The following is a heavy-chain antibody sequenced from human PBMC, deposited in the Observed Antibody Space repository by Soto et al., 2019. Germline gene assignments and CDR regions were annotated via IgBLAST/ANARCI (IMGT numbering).Heavy chain of an antibody. D-gene: IGHD6-19*01. V-gene: IGHV3-21*01. CDR1: GFSFSSYA. CDR3: ARDLALAGNY. Sequence: PGGALRLSCAASGFSFSSYAMNWVRQTQEKGLEWVSSISSTSSYTHYSDSVKGRFTISRDNANNSLFLQMNSLRAEDTATYYCARDLALAGNYWGQGVLVTGSS. J-gene: IGHJ4*02. CDR2: ISSTSSYT.